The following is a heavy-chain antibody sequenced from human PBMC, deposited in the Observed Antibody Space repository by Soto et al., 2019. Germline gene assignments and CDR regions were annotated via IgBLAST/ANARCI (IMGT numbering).Heavy chain of an antibody. CDR3: AVGYKHGSYFDY. CDR1: GFTFSNYW. J-gene: IGHJ4*02. CDR2: IKEDGSST. D-gene: IGHD3-10*01. V-gene: IGHV3-7*01. Sequence: QPGGSLRLSCAASGFTFSNYWVNWVRQAPGKGLVWVANIKEDGSSTSYVDSVKGRFTISRDNAKNTLYLQMNSLRAEDTAVYYCAVGYKHGSYFDYWGQGTLVTVSS.